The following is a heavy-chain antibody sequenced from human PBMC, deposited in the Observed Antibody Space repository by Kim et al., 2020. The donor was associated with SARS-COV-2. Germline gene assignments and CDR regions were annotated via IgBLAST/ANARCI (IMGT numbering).Heavy chain of an antibody. D-gene: IGHD3-16*02. J-gene: IGHJ6*02. CDR2: ISSSSSYT. V-gene: IGHV3-11*05. CDR1: GFTFSDYY. Sequence: GGSLRLSCAASGFTFSDYYMSWIRQAPGKGLEWVSYISSSSSYTNYADSVKGRFTISRDNAKNSLYLQMNSLRAEDTAVYYCARVGYDYVWGSYRDYYYYYGMAFWGQGTTVTVSS. CDR3: ARVGYDYVWGSYRDYYYYYGMAF.